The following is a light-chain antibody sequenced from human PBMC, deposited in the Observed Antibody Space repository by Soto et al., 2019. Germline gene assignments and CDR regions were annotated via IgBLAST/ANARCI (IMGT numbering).Light chain of an antibody. J-gene: IGLJ1*01. Sequence: QSALTQPPSVSGSPGQSVTISCTGTSSDVGGYNRVSWYRQPPGTAPKLMIYEVSSRPSGVPERFSGSKSGNTASLTISGLQAEDEADYYCSSYTSSSTYVFGTGTKLTVL. CDR3: SSYTSSSTYV. V-gene: IGLV2-18*02. CDR1: SSDVGGYNR. CDR2: EVS.